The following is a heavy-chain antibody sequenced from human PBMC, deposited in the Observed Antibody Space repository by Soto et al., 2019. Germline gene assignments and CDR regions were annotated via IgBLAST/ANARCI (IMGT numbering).Heavy chain of an antibody. CDR3: AREEGDSSSWSFGY. D-gene: IGHD6-13*01. Sequence: QVQLVESGGGVVQPGRSLRLSCAASGFTFSSYAMHWVRQAPGKGLEWVEVISYDGSNKYYADSVKGRFTISRDNSKNTLYLQMTSLRAENTAVYYWAREEGDSSSWSFGYWGQGTLVTVSS. J-gene: IGHJ4*02. CDR2: ISYDGSNK. CDR1: GFTFSSYA. V-gene: IGHV3-30-3*01.